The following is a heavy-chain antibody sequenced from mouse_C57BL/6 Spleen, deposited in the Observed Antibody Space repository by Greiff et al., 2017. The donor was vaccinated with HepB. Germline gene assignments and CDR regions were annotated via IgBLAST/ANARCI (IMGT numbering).Heavy chain of an antibody. J-gene: IGHJ2*01. Sequence: EVQLQQSGPVLVKPGASVKMSCKASGYTFTDYYMNWVKQSHGKSLEWIGVINPYNGGTSYNQKFKGKATLTVDKSSSTAYMELNSLTSEDSAVYYCAIRSYGSSYYFDYWGQGTTLTVSS. CDR2: INPYNGGT. CDR3: AIRSYGSSYYFDY. D-gene: IGHD1-1*01. CDR1: GYTFTDYY. V-gene: IGHV1-19*01.